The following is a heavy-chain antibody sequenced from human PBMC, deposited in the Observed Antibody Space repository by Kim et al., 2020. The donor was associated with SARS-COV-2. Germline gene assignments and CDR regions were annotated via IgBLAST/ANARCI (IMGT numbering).Heavy chain of an antibody. D-gene: IGHD3-10*01. CDR1: GGTFSSYS. V-gene: IGHV1-69*13. J-gene: IGHJ6*03. Sequence: SVKVSCKASGGTFSSYSISWVRQAPGQGLEWMGGIIPIFGTANYAQKFQGRVTITADESTSTAYMELSSLRSEDTAVYYCAGLWFRELFPGYYYMDVWGKGTTVTVSS. CDR2: IIPIFGTA. CDR3: AGLWFRELFPGYYYMDV.